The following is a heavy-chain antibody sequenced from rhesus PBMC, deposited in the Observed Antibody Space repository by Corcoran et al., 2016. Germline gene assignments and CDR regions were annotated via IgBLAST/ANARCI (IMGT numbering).Heavy chain of an antibody. CDR3: ASDPVAACYVDY. CDR1: GGAIRSGSD. Sequence: QVQLQASGPGVVEPSETLSLTSAVSGGAIRSGSDCNWIRQHPGEGLEWIGYIYGSVVSTNYNPSLKNRFTIYKDASKNRFSLKLSSVTAADTAVYYCASDPVAACYVDYWGHGVLVTVSS. J-gene: IGHJ4*01. V-gene: IGHV4-76*01. CDR2: IYGSVVST. D-gene: IGHD6-25*01.